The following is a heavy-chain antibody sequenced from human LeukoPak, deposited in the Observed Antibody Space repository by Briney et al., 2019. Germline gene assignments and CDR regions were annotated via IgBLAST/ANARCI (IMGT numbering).Heavy chain of an antibody. D-gene: IGHD1-1*01. CDR3: AKTGNPATVDY. CDR1: GFTVSSNY. J-gene: IGHJ4*02. V-gene: IGHV3-53*01. Sequence: GGSLRLSCAASGFTVSSNYMSWVRQAPGKGLEWVSVIYSGGYTYYADSVKGRFTISRDNSKNTLYLQMNSLRAEDTAVYYCAKTGNPATVDYWGQGTLVSVSS. CDR2: IYSGGYT.